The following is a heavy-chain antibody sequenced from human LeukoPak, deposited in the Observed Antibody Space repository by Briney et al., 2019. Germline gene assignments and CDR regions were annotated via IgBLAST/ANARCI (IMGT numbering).Heavy chain of an antibody. Sequence: GGSLRLSCAASGLTFRRYGMHWVRQTPGKGLEWVAFIESDESIRQYADLVKGRFTISRDTSKNMLYLQMNSLTTEDTAMYYCTKNAGRREGWFDPWGQGTLVTVSS. J-gene: IGHJ5*02. CDR3: TKNAGRREGWFDP. D-gene: IGHD1-26*01. CDR1: GLTFRRYG. V-gene: IGHV3-30*02. CDR2: IESDESIR.